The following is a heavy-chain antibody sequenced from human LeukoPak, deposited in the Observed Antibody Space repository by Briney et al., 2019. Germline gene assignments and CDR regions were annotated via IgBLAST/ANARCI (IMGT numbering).Heavy chain of an antibody. J-gene: IGHJ6*03. CDR1: GGTFSSYA. CDR3: ARGGRYYDFWSGYYTPGYYYYYMDV. CDR2: IIPIFGTA. Sequence: ASVKVSCKASGGTFSSYAISWVRQAPGQGLEWMGGIIPIFGTANYAQKFQGRVTITTDESTSTAYMELSSLRSEDTAVYYCARGGRYYDFWSGYYTPGYYYYYMDVWDKGTTVTVSS. V-gene: IGHV1-69*05. D-gene: IGHD3-3*01.